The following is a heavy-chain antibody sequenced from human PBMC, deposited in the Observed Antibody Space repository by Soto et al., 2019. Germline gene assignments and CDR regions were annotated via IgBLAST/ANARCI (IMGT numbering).Heavy chain of an antibody. V-gene: IGHV3-30*18. J-gene: IGHJ3*01. CDR2: ISYDGSDK. CDR3: AKNRGYNYGLDAFYF. CDR1: GSTFSSYG. D-gene: IGHD5-18*01. Sequence: QVQLVESGGGVVRPGRSLRLSCAASGSTFSSYGMNWVRQPPGKGLEWVAVISYDGSDKYYAYSVKDRFTISRDKSKNTLHLQMNSLRAEDTAVYYCAKNRGYNYGLDAFYFWGRGTMVTVSS.